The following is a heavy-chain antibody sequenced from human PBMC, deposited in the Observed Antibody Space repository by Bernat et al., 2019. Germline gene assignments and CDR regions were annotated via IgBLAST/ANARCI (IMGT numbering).Heavy chain of an antibody. J-gene: IGHJ4*02. CDR3: TWLGRDFDY. CDR2: SKGRTGGGTP. Sequence: EVQLVESGGGVVKPGGSLRLSCAGSGFTLSDAWMSWVRQAPGKGLEWVGRSKGRTGGGTPDYAAPAKGRFTVSRDESKNTMYLNMDSLTTEETAVYYCTWLGRDFDYWGQGTPVTVSS. CDR1: GFTLSDAW. D-gene: IGHD6-19*01. V-gene: IGHV3-15*01.